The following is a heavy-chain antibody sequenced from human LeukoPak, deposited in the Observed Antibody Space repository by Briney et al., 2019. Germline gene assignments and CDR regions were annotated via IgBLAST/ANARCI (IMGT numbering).Heavy chain of an antibody. CDR3: ARGYNYDQ. CDR1: GFTFSSYW. D-gene: IGHD5-18*01. Sequence: PGGSLRLSCAASGFTFSSYWMHWVRQAPGKGLEWVSTISGSGGNTYYADSVKGRFTISRDNSENTLYLQMNSLRAEDTAVYYCARGYNYDQWGQGTLVTVSS. J-gene: IGHJ4*02. CDR2: ISGSGGNT. V-gene: IGHV3-23*01.